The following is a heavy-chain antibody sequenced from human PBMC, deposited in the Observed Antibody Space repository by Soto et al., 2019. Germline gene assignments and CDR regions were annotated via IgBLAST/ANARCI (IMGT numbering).Heavy chain of an antibody. D-gene: IGHD6-19*01. J-gene: IGHJ4*02. CDR3: ARGSVAGRRFDY. CDR2: INPSCGST. Sequence: QVQLVQSGAEVKKPGASVKVSCKASGYTFTSYYIHWVRQAPGQGLEWMGIINPSCGSTSDAQKFQVRVTMTRDTSTSTAYMELSSLRSEDTAVYYCARGSVAGRRFDYWGQGTLVTVSS. V-gene: IGHV1-46*01. CDR1: GYTFTSYY.